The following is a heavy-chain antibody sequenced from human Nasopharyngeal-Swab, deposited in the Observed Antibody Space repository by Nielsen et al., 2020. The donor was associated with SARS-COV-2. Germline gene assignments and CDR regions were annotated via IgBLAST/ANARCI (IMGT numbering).Heavy chain of an antibody. CDR2: ISWNGGSL. CDR1: GFAFDDYA. J-gene: IGHJ4*02. V-gene: IGHV3-9*01. D-gene: IGHD2-15*01. CDR3: AKDSSVARCLDY. Sequence: SLKISCAASGFAFDDYAMHWVRQAPGKGLEWVSGISWNGGSLAYAGSVKGRFTISRDNAENTLYLQMNSLRPEDTAVYFCAKDSSVARCLDYWGQGALVTVSS.